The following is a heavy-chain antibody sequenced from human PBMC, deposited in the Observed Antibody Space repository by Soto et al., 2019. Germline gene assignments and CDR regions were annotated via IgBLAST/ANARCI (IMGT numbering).Heavy chain of an antibody. D-gene: IGHD5-12*01. CDR2: ISYDGSNK. J-gene: IGHJ5*02. CDR1: GFTFSSYA. V-gene: IGHV3-30-3*01. CDR3: ARERVGYSGYDYFSSTEYRFDP. Sequence: GGSLRLSCAASGFTFSSYAMHWVRQAPGKGLEWVAVISYDGSNKYYADSVKGRFTITRDNSKNTLYLQMNSLRAEDTAVYYCARERVGYSGYDYFSSTEYRFDPWGQGTLVTVSS.